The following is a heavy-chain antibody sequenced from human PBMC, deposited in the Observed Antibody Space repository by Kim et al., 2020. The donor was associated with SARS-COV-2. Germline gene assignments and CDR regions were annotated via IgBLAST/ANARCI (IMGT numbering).Heavy chain of an antibody. D-gene: IGHD4-17*01. V-gene: IGHV3-73*01. CDR1: GFIFSGST. CDR2: IRSKPKNYAT. CDR3: ATYTDYFFNY. J-gene: IGHJ4*02. Sequence: GGSLRHSCAASGFIFSGSTMHWVRQASGKGLEWFGRIRSKPKNYATEYTVSVKGRFTVSRDDSKNTAYLQMNGLKTEDTAVYYCATYTDYFFNYWGQGILVTVSS.